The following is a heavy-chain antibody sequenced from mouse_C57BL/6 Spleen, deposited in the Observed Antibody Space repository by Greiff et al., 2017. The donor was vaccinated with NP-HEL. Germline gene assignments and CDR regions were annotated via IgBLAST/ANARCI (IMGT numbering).Heavy chain of an antibody. V-gene: IGHV1-82*01. D-gene: IGHD1-1*01. CDR1: GYAFSSSW. CDR2: IYPGDGDT. CDR3: ARGTTVVGYYAMDY. J-gene: IGHJ4*01. Sequence: VQRVESGPELVKPGASVKISCKASGYAFSSSWMNWVKQRPGKGLEWIGRIYPGDGDTNYNGKFKGKATLTADKSSSTAYMQLSSLTSEDSAVYFCARGTTVVGYYAMDYWGQGTSVTVSS.